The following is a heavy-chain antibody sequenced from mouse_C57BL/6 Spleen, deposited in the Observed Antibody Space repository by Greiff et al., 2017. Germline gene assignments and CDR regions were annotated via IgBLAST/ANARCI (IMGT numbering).Heavy chain of an antibody. CDR3: ARSSDYYGSSWYFDV. D-gene: IGHD1-1*01. CDR1: GYTFTSYW. Sequence: VQLQQPGAELVMPGASVKLSCKASGYTFTSYWMHWVKQRPGQGLEWIGEIDPSDSYTNYNQKFKGKSTLTVDKSSSTAYMQLSSLTSEDSAVYYCARSSDYYGSSWYFDVWGTGTTVTVSS. V-gene: IGHV1-69*01. J-gene: IGHJ1*03. CDR2: IDPSDSYT.